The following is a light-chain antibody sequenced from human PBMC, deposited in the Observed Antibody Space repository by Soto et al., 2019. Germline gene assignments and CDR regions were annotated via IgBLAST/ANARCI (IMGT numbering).Light chain of an antibody. CDR2: KAS. V-gene: IGKV1-5*03. Sequence: DIQMTHSPSTLSASVGDRVTITCRASQSISSWLAWYQQKPGRAPKLLIYKASSLESGVPSRFSGSGSGTEFTLTITSLQPDDFATYYCQQYNSYPLTFGGGTKVDNK. CDR3: QQYNSYPLT. J-gene: IGKJ4*01. CDR1: QSISSW.